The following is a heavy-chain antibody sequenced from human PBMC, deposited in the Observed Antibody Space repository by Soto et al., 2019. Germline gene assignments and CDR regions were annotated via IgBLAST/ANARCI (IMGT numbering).Heavy chain of an antibody. CDR1: VYTFTSYG. Sequence: ASVKVSCKASVYTFTSYGVTWVRQAPGQGLEWMGWISGDNGNTNYAQKLQGRVTMTTDTSTSTAYIELKILRSDDTAVFYCARDEGSNCSLSGDCYLLTLDYWGQGTLVTVSS. J-gene: IGHJ4*02. V-gene: IGHV1-18*01. D-gene: IGHD2-21*02. CDR2: ISGDNGNT. CDR3: ARDEGSNCSLSGDCYLLTLDY.